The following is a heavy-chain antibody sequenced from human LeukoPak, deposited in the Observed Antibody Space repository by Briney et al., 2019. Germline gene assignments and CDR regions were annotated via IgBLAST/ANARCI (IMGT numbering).Heavy chain of an antibody. CDR3: ARDLYSSSDY. V-gene: IGHV3-23*01. CDR2: ISGSGGST. CDR1: GFTFSSYG. D-gene: IGHD6-13*01. Sequence: GGSLRLSCAASGFTFSSYGMSWVRQAPGKGLEWVSAISGSGGSTYYADSVKGRFTISRDNSKNTLYLQMNSLRAEDTAVYYCARDLYSSSDYWGQGTLVTVSS. J-gene: IGHJ4*02.